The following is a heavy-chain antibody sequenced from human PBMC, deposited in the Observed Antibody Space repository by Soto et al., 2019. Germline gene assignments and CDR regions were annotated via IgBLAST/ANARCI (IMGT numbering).Heavy chain of an antibody. D-gene: IGHD6-13*01. Sequence: GASVKVSCKASGYTFTSYYMHWVRQPPGQGLEWMGIINPSGGSTSYAQKFQGRVTMTRDTSTSTVYMELSSLRSEDTAVYYCASGIAAAGTYYYYYMDVWGKGTTVTVSS. J-gene: IGHJ6*03. CDR3: ASGIAAAGTYYYYYMDV. CDR1: GYTFTSYY. V-gene: IGHV1-46*03. CDR2: INPSGGST.